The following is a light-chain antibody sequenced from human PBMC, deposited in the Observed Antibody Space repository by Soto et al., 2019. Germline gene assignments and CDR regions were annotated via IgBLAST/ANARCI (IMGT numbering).Light chain of an antibody. CDR2: KAS. CDR3: QQYNSYSPTWT. J-gene: IGKJ1*01. CDR1: QSISNW. V-gene: IGKV1-5*03. Sequence: DIQMTQSPSTLSASVGDRVTITCRASQSISNWLAWYQQKPGKAPKLLIYKASNLKSGVPSRFSGSGSGTEFTLTISSLQPDDFATYYCQQYNSYSPTWTFGQGTKVEIK.